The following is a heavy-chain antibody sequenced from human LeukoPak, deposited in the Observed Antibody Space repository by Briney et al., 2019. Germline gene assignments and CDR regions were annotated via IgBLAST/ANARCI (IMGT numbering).Heavy chain of an antibody. CDR3: ARARGGGSYLSKPYYFDY. CDR1: GYTFTGYY. Sequence: ASVKVSCKASGYTFTGYYMHWVRQAPGQGLEWMGWINPNSGGTNYAQKLQGRVTMTTDTSTSTAYMELRSLRSDDTAVYYCARARGGGSYLSKPYYFDYWGQGTLVTVSS. D-gene: IGHD1-26*01. V-gene: IGHV1-2*02. CDR2: INPNSGGT. J-gene: IGHJ4*02.